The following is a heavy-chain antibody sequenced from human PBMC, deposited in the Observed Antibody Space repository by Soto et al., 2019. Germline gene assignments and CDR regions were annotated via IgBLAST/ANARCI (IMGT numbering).Heavy chain of an antibody. V-gene: IGHV4-59*08. D-gene: IGHD6-6*01. CDR1: GGSISSYY. Sequence: SETLSLTCTVSGGSISSYYWSWIRQPPGKGLEWIGYIYYSGSTNYNPSLKSRVTISVDTSKNQFSLKLSSVTAADTAVYYCARSFEYSSSSWVYWFDPWGQGTLVTAPQ. J-gene: IGHJ5*02. CDR2: IYYSGST. CDR3: ARSFEYSSSSWVYWFDP.